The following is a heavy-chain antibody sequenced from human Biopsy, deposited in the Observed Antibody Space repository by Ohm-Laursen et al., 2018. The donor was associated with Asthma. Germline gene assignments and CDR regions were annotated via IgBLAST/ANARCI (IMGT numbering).Heavy chain of an antibody. Sequence: VSSVKVSCKASGGTFSSNSINWVRQAPGQGLEWMGRIIPIFGPTNYAQKFQGRVTISADDSTSTAYMELGSLSSEDTALYYCARGPEYVRSSGALDYWGQGTLVTVSS. V-gene: IGHV1-69*15. CDR2: IIPIFGPT. J-gene: IGHJ4*02. CDR3: ARGPEYVRSSGALDY. CDR1: GGTFSSNS. D-gene: IGHD2-2*01.